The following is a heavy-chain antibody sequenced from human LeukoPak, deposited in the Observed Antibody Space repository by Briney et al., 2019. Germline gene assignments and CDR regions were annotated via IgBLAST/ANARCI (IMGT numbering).Heavy chain of an antibody. CDR3: AKAAAAPGFDF. D-gene: IGHD6-13*01. J-gene: IGHJ4*02. CDR2: VSGSGDRM. V-gene: IGHV3-23*01. CDR1: GFTSSSYA. Sequence: PGGSLRLSCAASGFTSSSYALNWVRQAPGKALEWVATVSGSGDRMYHADSVKGRFTISRDNSKNTIYLQMNSLRAEDTALYYCAKAAAAPGFDFWGQGTLVTVSS.